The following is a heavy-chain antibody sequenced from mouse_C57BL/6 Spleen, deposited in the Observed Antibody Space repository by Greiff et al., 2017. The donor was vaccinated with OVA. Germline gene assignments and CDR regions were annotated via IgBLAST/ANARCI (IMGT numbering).Heavy chain of an antibody. Sequence: EVQLVESGGGLVKPGGSLKLSCAASGFTFSSYAMSWVRQTPEKRLEWVATISDGGSYTYYPDNVKGRFTISRDNAKNNLYLQVSHLKSEDTAVYSCARDLLPYYFDYWGQGTTLTVSS. CDR2: ISDGGSYT. J-gene: IGHJ2*01. V-gene: IGHV5-4*01. CDR3: ARDLLPYYFDY. CDR1: GFTFSSYA. D-gene: IGHD2-1*01.